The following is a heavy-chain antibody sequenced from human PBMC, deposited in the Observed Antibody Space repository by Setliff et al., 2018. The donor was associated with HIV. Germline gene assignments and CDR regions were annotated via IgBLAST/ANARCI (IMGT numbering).Heavy chain of an antibody. CDR2: INSGTGNT. D-gene: IGHD2-21*02. Sequence: RASVKVSCKASVFLFTNYGIHWVRKAPGHSLEWMGFINSGTGNTIYSQKFQGRVTMTRDTSTSTFYMELSSLRSEDTAVYYCASANCGGDFRSPCGIDYWGQGTLVTVSS. J-gene: IGHJ4*02. V-gene: IGHV1-3*01. CDR3: ASANCGGDFRSPCGIDY. CDR1: VFLFTNYG.